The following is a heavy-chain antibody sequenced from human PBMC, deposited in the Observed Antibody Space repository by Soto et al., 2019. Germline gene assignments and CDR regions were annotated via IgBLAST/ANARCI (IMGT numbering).Heavy chain of an antibody. J-gene: IGHJ4*02. CDR2: ISGSGGST. CDR3: AKVMNPLTIFGVVIPPYYFDY. D-gene: IGHD3-3*01. Sequence: PGGSLRLSCAASGCTFSSYAMSWVRQAPGKGLEWVSAISGSGGSTYYADSVKGRFTISRDNSKNTLYLQMNSLRAEDTAVYYCAKVMNPLTIFGVVIPPYYFDYWGQGTLVTVSS. CDR1: GCTFSSYA. V-gene: IGHV3-23*01.